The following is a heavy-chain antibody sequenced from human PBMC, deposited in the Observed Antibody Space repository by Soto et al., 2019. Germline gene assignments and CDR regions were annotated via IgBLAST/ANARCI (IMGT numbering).Heavy chain of an antibody. D-gene: IGHD2-8*01. V-gene: IGHV4-34*01. J-gene: IGHJ5*02. CDR1: GGSFSGYY. CDR2: INHSGST. CDR3: AREVVLMVYAIRGNNWFDP. Sequence: PSETLSLTCAVYGGSFSGYYWSWIRQPPGKGLEWIGEINHSGSTNYNPSLKSRVTISVDTSKNQFSLKLSSVTAADTAVYYCAREVVLMVYAIRGNNWFDPWGQGTLVTVSS.